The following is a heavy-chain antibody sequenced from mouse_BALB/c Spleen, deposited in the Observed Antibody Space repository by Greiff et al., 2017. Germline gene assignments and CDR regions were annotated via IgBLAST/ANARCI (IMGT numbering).Heavy chain of an antibody. CDR3: ARDYYGSSYGV. D-gene: IGHD1-1*01. J-gene: IGHJ1*01. Sequence: VHLVESGGGLVKPGGSLKLSCAASGFTFSDYYMYWVRQTPEKRLEWVATISDGGSYTYYPDSVKGRFTISRDNAKNNLYLQMSSLKSEDTAMYYCARDYYGSSYGVWGAGTTVTVSS. CDR1: GFTFSDYY. V-gene: IGHV5-4*02. CDR2: ISDGGSYT.